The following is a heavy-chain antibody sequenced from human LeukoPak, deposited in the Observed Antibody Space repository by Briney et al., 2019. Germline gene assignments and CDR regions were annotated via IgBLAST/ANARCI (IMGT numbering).Heavy chain of an antibody. CDR3: ARAIQTTTLWFGESNWFDP. V-gene: IGHV1-69*13. CDR2: IIPIFGTA. CDR1: GGTFSSYA. D-gene: IGHD3-10*01. J-gene: IGHJ5*02. Sequence: GASVKVSCKASGGTFSSYAISWVRQAPGQGLEWMGGIIPIFGTATYAQKFQGRVTITADESTSTAYMELSSLRSEDTAVYYCARAIQTTTLWFGESNWFDPWGQGTLVTVSS.